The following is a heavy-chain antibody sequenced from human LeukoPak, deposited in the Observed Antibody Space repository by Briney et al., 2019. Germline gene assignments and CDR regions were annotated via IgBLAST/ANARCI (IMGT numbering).Heavy chain of an antibody. CDR1: GFTFSKYA. J-gene: IGHJ4*02. D-gene: IGHD3-22*01. Sequence: QAGGSLRLSCAASGFTFSKYAMSWVRQAPGKGLEWVSAISGSGGSTYYADSVKGRFTISRDNSKNTLYLQMNSLRAEDTAVYYCAKLGSSYYYDSSGHGPTDYWGQGTLVTVSS. CDR2: ISGSGGST. CDR3: AKLGSSYYYDSSGHGPTDY. V-gene: IGHV3-23*01.